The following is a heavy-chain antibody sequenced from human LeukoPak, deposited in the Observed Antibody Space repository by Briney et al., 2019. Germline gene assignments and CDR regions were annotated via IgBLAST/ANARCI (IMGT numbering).Heavy chain of an antibody. D-gene: IGHD3-22*01. V-gene: IGHV4-59*01. J-gene: IGHJ5*02. CDR2: IYYSGTT. CDR1: GGSITTGC. CDR3: ARDQNYYDGSGFSTWFDP. Sequence: SETLSLTCTVSGGSITTGCWSWIRQPPGKGLEWIGCIYYSGTTNHNPSLKSRVTISIDTSKSQFSLKLSSVTAADTAVYYCARDQNYYDGSGFSTWFDPWGQGTLVTVSS.